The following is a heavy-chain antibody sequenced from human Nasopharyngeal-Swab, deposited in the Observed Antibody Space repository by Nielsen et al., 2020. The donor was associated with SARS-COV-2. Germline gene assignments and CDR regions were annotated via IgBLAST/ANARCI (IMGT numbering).Heavy chain of an antibody. V-gene: IGHV1-18*04. D-gene: IGHD5-18*01. J-gene: IGHJ6*03. Sequence: ASVKVSCKASGYTFTSYGISWVRQAPGQGLEWMGWISAYNGNTNYAQTLQGRVTMTTDTSTSTAYMELRSLRSDDTAVYYCARAVAPVDTAMVTFMYYYYYYMDVWGKGTTVTVSS. CDR1: GYTFTSYG. CDR2: ISAYNGNT. CDR3: ARAVAPVDTAMVTFMYYYYYYMDV.